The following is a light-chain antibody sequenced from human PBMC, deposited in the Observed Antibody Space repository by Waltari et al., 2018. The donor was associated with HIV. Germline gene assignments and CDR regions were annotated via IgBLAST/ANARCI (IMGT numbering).Light chain of an antibody. V-gene: IGKV4-1*01. CDR3: QQYFSLPPT. CDR1: RTVLYHSDHNNY. J-gene: IGKJ4*01. CDR2: WAS. Sequence: DIVMTQSPDSLAVSLGETVSINCKSSRTVLYHSDHNNYFAWYQHKPGQAPRVLISWASTRAVMVPSSIPALGVPERFSGSGSGTNFSLTISGLQEDDVAIYYCQQYFSLPPTFGGGTRVERK.